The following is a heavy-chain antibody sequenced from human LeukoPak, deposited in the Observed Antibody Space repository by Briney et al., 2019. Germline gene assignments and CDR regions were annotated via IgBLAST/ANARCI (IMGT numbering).Heavy chain of an antibody. Sequence: ASVTVSCKASGYTFTGYYMHWVRQAPGQGLEWMGWINPNSGGTNYAQKFQGRITMTRDTSISTAYMELSRLRSDYPAVYYCARVGYSYGATFDYWGQGTLVSVSS. CDR3: ARVGYSYGATFDY. D-gene: IGHD5-18*01. V-gene: IGHV1-2*02. J-gene: IGHJ4*02. CDR2: INPNSGGT. CDR1: GYTFTGYY.